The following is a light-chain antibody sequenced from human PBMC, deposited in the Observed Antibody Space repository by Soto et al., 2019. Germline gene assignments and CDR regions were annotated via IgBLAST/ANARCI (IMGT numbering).Light chain of an antibody. CDR2: DAS. CDR1: QSVSSY. J-gene: IGKJ2*01. V-gene: IGKV3-11*01. Sequence: EIVLTQSPATLSLSPGERATLSCRASQSVSSYLAWYQQKPGQAPRLLIYDASNRASGIPVRFSGSGSGTDFPLTISSLEHEDFAVYYCKQRSNWPPYTFGQGTKLEIK. CDR3: KQRSNWPPYT.